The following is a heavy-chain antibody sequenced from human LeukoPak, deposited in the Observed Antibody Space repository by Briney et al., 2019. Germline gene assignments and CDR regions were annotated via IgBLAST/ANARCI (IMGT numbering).Heavy chain of an antibody. CDR3: ARGPYLVVVTAMRVGWFDP. D-gene: IGHD2-21*02. Sequence: SETLSLTCTVSGGSISSSSYYWSWIRQPPGKGLEWIGEINHSGSTNYNPSLKSRVTISVDTSKNQFSLKLSSVTAADTAVYYCARGPYLVVVTAMRVGWFDPWGQGTLVTVSS. J-gene: IGHJ5*02. CDR2: INHSGST. V-gene: IGHV4-39*07. CDR1: GGSISSSSYY.